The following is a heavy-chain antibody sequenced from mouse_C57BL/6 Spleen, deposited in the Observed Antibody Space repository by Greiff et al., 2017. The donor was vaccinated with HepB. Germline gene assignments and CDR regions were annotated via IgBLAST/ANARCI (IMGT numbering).Heavy chain of an antibody. CDR2: INPNNGGT. Sequence: VQLQQSGPELVKPGASVKISCKASGYTFTDYYMNWVKQSHGKSLEWIGDINPNNGGTSYNQKFKGKATLTVDKSSSTAYMELRSLTSEDSAVYYCARGDGWGYAMDYWGQGTSVTVSS. D-gene: IGHD3-3*01. V-gene: IGHV1-26*01. CDR3: ARGDGWGYAMDY. CDR1: GYTFTDYY. J-gene: IGHJ4*01.